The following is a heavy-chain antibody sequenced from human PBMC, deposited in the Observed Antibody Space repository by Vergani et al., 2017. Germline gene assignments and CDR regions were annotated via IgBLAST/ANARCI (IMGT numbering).Heavy chain of an antibody. Sequence: QVQLVQSGAEVKKPGSSVKVSCKASGGTFSSYAISWVRQAPGQGLEWMGRIIPIFGTANYAQKFQGRVTITADESTSTAYMELSSLRSEDTAVYYCASSFXENRGYGGDTPMDVWGQGTTVTVSS. CDR2: IIPIFGTA. D-gene: IGHD5-12*01. J-gene: IGHJ6*02. V-gene: IGHV1-69*13. CDR3: ASSFXENRGYGGDTPMDV. CDR1: GGTFSSYA.